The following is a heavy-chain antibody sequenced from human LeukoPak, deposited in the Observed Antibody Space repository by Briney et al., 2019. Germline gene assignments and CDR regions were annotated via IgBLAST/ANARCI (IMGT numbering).Heavy chain of an antibody. D-gene: IGHD3-22*01. V-gene: IGHV3-23*01. CDR2: ISGSDGST. J-gene: IGHJ4*02. Sequence: GGSLRLSCTASGFTFSSYAMTWVRQAPGKGLEWVSSISGSDGSTFYADSVKGRFTISRDNSKNTLYLQMNSLRAEDTAVYYCARDFETHYYDSSGYWGLDYWGQGTLVTVSS. CDR3: ARDFETHYYDSSGYWGLDY. CDR1: GFTFSSYA.